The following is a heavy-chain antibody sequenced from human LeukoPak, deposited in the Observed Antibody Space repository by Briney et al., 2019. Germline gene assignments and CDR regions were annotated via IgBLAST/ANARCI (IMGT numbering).Heavy chain of an antibody. J-gene: IGHJ5*02. D-gene: IGHD3-10*01. Sequence: GGSLRLSCAASGFTFSSYAMGWVRQAPGKGLEWVSAISGSGGNTYYADSVKSRFTISRDNSKNTLYLQMNSLRAEDTAVYYCAKEGVYGSGSYRYNWFDPWGQGTLVTVSS. CDR2: ISGSGGNT. V-gene: IGHV3-23*01. CDR3: AKEGVYGSGSYRYNWFDP. CDR1: GFTFSSYA.